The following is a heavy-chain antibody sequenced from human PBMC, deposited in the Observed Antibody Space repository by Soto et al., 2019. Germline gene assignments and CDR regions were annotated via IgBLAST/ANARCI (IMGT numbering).Heavy chain of an antibody. CDR1: GPTFSSYA. V-gene: IGHV1-69*13. D-gene: IGHD4-4*01. J-gene: IGHJ5*01. CDR3: ASDSAATSKYNWFGP. CDR2: IIPTFGTA. Sequence: PVKVSCKASGPTFSSYAISWVRHAPGQGPEWLGGIIPTFGTANYAQKFQGRVTITADESTRTAYMELSSLRSEDTAVYFRASDSAATSKYNWFGPQGQESLFAVSS.